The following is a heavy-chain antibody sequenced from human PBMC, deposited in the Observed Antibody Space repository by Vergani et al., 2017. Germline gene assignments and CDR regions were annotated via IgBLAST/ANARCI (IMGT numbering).Heavy chain of an antibody. Sequence: QVQLEESGPGLVKPSETLSLTCTVSGGSFNTYYWSWIRQSPGKGLEWIGYIYSTGSTNYNPSLNSRVTMSVDTSKNQFSLKLRSVTAADTAVYFCARERSSYYGSGSDDYNPYYYEGMDVWGPGTTVTVSS. D-gene: IGHD3-10*01. V-gene: IGHV4-59*13. J-gene: IGHJ6*02. CDR1: GGSFNTYY. CDR2: IYSTGST. CDR3: ARERSSYYGSGSDDYNPYYYEGMDV.